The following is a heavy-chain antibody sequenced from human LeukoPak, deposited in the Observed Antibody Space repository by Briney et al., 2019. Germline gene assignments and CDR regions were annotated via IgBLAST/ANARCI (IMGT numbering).Heavy chain of an antibody. CDR3: ARGPSWELSVY. J-gene: IGHJ4*02. D-gene: IGHD1-7*01. CDR2: INPNSGGT. CDR1: GYTFTRYY. Sequence: ASVKVSCKASGYTFTRYYMHWVRQAPGQGLEWMGWINPNSGGTKYAQKFQGRVTMTRDTSISTAYMELSRLRSDDTAMYYCARGPSWELSVYWGQGTLVTVSS. V-gene: IGHV1-2*02.